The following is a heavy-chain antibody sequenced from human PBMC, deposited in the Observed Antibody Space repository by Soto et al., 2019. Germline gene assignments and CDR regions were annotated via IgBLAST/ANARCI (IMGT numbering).Heavy chain of an antibody. Sequence: EVPLLESGGGLVQPGGSLRLSCAASGITFSSYAMSWVRQAPVQGLEWVSGISGSGGSTYYADSVKGRFTISRDNSKNTLYLQMNSLRAEDTAVYYCAKYSSGWDFDYWGQGTLVTVSS. D-gene: IGHD6-19*01. CDR2: ISGSGGST. CDR1: GITFSSYA. CDR3: AKYSSGWDFDY. V-gene: IGHV3-23*01. J-gene: IGHJ4*02.